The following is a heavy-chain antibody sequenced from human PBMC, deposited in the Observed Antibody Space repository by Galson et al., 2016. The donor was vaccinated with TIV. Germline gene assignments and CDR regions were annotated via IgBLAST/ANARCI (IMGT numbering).Heavy chain of an antibody. CDR3: ARDYAG. CDR2: IKQDGSEK. J-gene: IGHJ4*02. Sequence: LRLSCAASGFSVSYNHMIWVRQAPGKGLEWVANIKQDGSEKYYVDSVKGRFTISRDNAKNSLYLQMNSLRAEDTAVYYCARDYAGWGQGTLVTVSS. CDR1: GFSVSYNH. V-gene: IGHV3-7*03. D-gene: IGHD3-16*01.